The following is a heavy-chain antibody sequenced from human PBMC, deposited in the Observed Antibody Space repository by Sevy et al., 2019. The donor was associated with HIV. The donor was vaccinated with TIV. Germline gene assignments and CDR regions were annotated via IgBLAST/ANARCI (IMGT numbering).Heavy chain of an antibody. J-gene: IGHJ3*02. CDR1: GDSVSTSSVT. D-gene: IGHD3-16*02. Sequence: SQTLSLTCAISGDSVSTSSVTWNWIRQSPSRGLEWLGRTYYRSKWYNDFAESVESRISINPDTSKKQFSLQLTSVTPDDTAMYYCARFHGDSVWGSYRDTFDMWGQGTMVTVSS. CDR3: ARFHGDSVWGSYRDTFDM. CDR2: TYYRSKWYN. V-gene: IGHV6-1*01.